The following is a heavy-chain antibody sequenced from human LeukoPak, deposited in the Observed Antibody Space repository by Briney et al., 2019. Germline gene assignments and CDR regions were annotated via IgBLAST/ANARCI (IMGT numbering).Heavy chain of an antibody. CDR2: TDSDGSRT. V-gene: IGHV3-74*01. CDR1: GLSFSSYW. Sequence: GGSLGLSCGGSGLSFSSYWMHGVGQVPRKGLLWVSRTDSDGSRTTYADSVKGRFTISRDNAKNTLFLQMNSLRAEDTAVYYCARGLYSGSSYTKGYWGQGTLVTVSS. J-gene: IGHJ4*02. D-gene: IGHD1-26*01. CDR3: ARGLYSGSSYTKGY.